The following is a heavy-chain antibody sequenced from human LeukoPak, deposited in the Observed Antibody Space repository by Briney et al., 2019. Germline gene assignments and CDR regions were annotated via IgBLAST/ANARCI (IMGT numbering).Heavy chain of an antibody. V-gene: IGHV3-7*03. CDR1: GFTFSSYW. J-gene: IGHJ4*02. CDR3: ARGRRKIVVVPAATALDY. D-gene: IGHD2-2*01. Sequence: GGSLRLSCAASGFTFSSYWMSWVRQAPGKGLEWVASMKQDGSEKYYVDSVKGRFTISRDNAKNSLYLQMNSLRAEDTAVYYCARGRRKIVVVPAATALDYWGQGTLVTVSS. CDR2: MKQDGSEK.